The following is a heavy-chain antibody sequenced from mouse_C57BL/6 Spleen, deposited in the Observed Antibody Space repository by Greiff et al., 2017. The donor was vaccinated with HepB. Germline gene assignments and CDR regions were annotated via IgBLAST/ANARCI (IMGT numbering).Heavy chain of an antibody. D-gene: IGHD3-3*01. CDR3: ARDEGGTGFDY. V-gene: IGHV5-16*01. Sequence: EVKLMESEGGLVQPGSSMKLSCTASGFTFSDYYMAWVRQVPEKGLEWVANINYDGSSTYYLDSLKSRFIISRDNAKNILYLQMSSLKSEDTATYYCARDEGGTGFDYWGQGTTLTVSS. CDR1: GFTFSDYY. CDR2: INYDGSST. J-gene: IGHJ2*01.